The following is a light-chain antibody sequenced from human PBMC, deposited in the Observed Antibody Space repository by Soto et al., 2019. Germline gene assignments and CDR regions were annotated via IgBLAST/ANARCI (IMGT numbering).Light chain of an antibody. CDR3: SSYTSSSTKV. V-gene: IGLV2-14*01. CDR1: SSDVGGYNY. CDR2: EVS. J-gene: IGLJ1*01. Sequence: QSALTQPASVSGSPGQSITISCTGTSSDVGGYNYVSWYQQHPGKAPKLMIYEVSNRPSGVSNRFSGSKSGNTASLTISGLPAEDEADYCSSYTSSSTKVFGTGTKVTVL.